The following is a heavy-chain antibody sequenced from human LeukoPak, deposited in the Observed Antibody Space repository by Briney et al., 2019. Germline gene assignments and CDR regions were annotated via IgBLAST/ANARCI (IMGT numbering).Heavy chain of an antibody. J-gene: IGHJ4*02. CDR2: ITWNSRKI. CDR1: GFIFEDHT. Sequence: PGRSLRLSCVGSGFIFEDHTMHWVRQRPGKGLEWVSGITWNSRKIAYADSVKGRFTISRDNAKNSLYLHMDSLTKEDTAFYYCARGPGFPRDYWGQGTLVIDSS. CDR3: ARGPGFPRDY. V-gene: IGHV3-9*01.